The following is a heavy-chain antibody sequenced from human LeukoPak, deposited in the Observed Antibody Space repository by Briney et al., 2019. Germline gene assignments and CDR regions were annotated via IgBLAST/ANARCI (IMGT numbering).Heavy chain of an antibody. V-gene: IGHV4-59*01. J-gene: IGHJ6*02. D-gene: IGHD3-22*01. Sequence: GLEWIGYXYYSGSTNYNPSLKSRVTISVDTSKNQFSLKLSSVTAADTAVYYCARVSGYYDSSGYYNYYGMDVWGQGTTATVSS. CDR3: ARVSGYYDSSGYYNYYGMDV. CDR2: XYYSGST.